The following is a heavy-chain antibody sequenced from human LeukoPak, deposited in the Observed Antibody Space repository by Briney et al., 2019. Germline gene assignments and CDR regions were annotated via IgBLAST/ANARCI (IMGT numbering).Heavy chain of an antibody. Sequence: GGSLRLSCAASGFTFSTYSMNWVRQAPGKGLEWLSYISSSSSTIYYADSVKGRFTISRDNAKNSLYLQMNSLRGEETAVYYCARSYSSSSGTAWDNWGQGTLVSVSS. CDR3: ARSYSSSSGTAWDN. CDR2: ISSSSSTI. CDR1: GFTFSTYS. V-gene: IGHV3-48*04. D-gene: IGHD6-6*01. J-gene: IGHJ4*02.